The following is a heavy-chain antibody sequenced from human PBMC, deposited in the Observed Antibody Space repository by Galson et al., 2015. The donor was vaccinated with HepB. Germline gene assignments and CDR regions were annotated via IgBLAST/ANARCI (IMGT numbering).Heavy chain of an antibody. CDR1: TFIFSTYS. D-gene: IGHD4-23*01. CDR3: VFLRGNDLKPLDY. V-gene: IGHV3-48*04. Sequence: SLRLSCAASTFIFSTYSMNWVRQAPGKGLEWVSYIGSSSTTIYYADSVKGRFTISRDNAKNSLYLQMNSLRAEDTAAYYCVFLRGNDLKPLDYWGQGTLVTVSS. CDR2: IGSSSTTI. J-gene: IGHJ4*02.